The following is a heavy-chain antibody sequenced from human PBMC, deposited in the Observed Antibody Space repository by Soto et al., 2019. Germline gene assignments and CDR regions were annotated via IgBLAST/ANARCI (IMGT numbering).Heavy chain of an antibody. Sequence: GGSLRLSCAVSGLTVSRTQMSWVRQAPGKGLQWVSVIYSGGSTYYANAVKGRFTISRDISENRVYLELDKLTVDDTAVYYCARAREPEYSSSIFFDYWGRGTLVTVSS. V-gene: IGHV3-53*01. J-gene: IGHJ4*02. D-gene: IGHD6-6*01. CDR1: GLTVSRTQ. CDR2: IYSGGST. CDR3: ARAREPEYSSSIFFDY.